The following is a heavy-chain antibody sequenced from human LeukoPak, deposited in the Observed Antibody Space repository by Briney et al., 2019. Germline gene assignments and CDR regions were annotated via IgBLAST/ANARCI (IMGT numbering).Heavy chain of an antibody. CDR1: GFTFSSYG. CDR3: ARAWDTAAPYYFDY. V-gene: IGHV3-33*01. D-gene: IGHD6-6*01. CDR2: IWYDGSNK. Sequence: GGSLRLSCAASGFTFSSYGMHWVRQAPGKGLEWVAVIWYDGSNKYYADSVKGRFTISRDNSKNTLYPQMNSLRAEDTAVYYCARAWDTAAPYYFDYWGQGTLVTVSS. J-gene: IGHJ4*02.